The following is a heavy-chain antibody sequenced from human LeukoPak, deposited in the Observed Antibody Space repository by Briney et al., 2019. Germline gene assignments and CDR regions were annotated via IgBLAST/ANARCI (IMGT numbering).Heavy chain of an antibody. Sequence: GGSLRLSCTASGFTVSNNYISWVRQAPGKGLEWVSLIYSDGTTVYADSVKGRFTISGDNPKNTLYLQMNSLRVEDTAVYYCVRDSGHTGTFDIWGQGTMVTVSS. CDR3: VRDSGHTGTFDI. J-gene: IGHJ3*02. CDR2: IYSDGTT. V-gene: IGHV3-53*01. D-gene: IGHD1-14*01. CDR1: GFTVSNNY.